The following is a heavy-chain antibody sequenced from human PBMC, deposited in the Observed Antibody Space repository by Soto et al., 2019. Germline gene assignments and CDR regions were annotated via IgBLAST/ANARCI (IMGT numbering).Heavy chain of an antibody. CDR3: ARAINDFWSGFSYYFDS. J-gene: IGHJ4*02. CDR2: MYYSGIT. Sequence: KTSETLSLTCTVSGGSISSGGNYWTWVRQYPGKGLEWIGYMYYSGITYHNPSLKSRIIISVDTSKNQFSLSLSSVTAADTAMYYCARAINDFWSGFSYYFDSWGPGTLVTVSS. V-gene: IGHV4-31*03. CDR1: GGSISSGGNY. D-gene: IGHD3-3*01.